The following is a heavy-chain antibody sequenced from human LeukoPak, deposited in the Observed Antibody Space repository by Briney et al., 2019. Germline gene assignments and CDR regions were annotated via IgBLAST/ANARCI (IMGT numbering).Heavy chain of an antibody. D-gene: IGHD3-10*01. CDR2: IESDGSST. CDR3: AGVFVSGVSLLFDY. V-gene: IGHV3-74*01. CDR1: GFTFSSYW. J-gene: IGHJ4*02. Sequence: GGSLRLSCAASGFTFSSYWMHWVRQAPGKGLVWVSRIESDGSSTSYADSVKGRFAISRDNAKNTLYLQMNSLRAEDTAVFYCAGVFVSGVSLLFDYGGRGPLVTAS.